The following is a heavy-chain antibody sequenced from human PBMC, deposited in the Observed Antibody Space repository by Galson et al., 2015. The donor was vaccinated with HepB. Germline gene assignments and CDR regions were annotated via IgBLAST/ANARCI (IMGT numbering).Heavy chain of an antibody. J-gene: IGHJ4*02. CDR3: ARGGQQLGSYYFDY. Sequence: SLRLSCAASGFTLSSYAMHWVRQAPGKGLEYVSAISSNGGSTYYADSVKGRFTISRDNSKNTLSLQMNSLRAEDTAVYYCARGGQQLGSYYFDYWGQGTLVTVSS. V-gene: IGHV3-64*04. CDR1: GFTLSSYA. CDR2: ISSNGGST. D-gene: IGHD6-13*01.